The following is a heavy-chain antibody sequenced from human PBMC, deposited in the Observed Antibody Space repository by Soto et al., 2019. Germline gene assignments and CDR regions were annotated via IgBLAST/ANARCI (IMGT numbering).Heavy chain of an antibody. V-gene: IGHV4-4*02. CDR3: ARSPDSSGYYPRRYYYGMAV. Sequence: SAALSLTWAVSGGSFSISNWCCWVRQRPGKGLEWIGEIYHSGSTNYNPSLKSRVTISVDKSKNQFSLKLSSVTAADTAVYYCARSPDSSGYYPRRYYYGMAVSGQGTTVTVSS. J-gene: IGHJ6*02. CDR2: IYHSGST. D-gene: IGHD3-22*01. CDR1: GGSFSISNW.